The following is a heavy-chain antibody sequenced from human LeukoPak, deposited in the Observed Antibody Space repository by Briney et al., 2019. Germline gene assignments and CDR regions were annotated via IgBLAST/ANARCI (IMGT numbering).Heavy chain of an antibody. CDR1: GGTFISYA. CDR3: ARDGYYDFWSGYPPQDHYYYMDV. J-gene: IGHJ6*03. Sequence: SVKVSCKASGGTFISYAISWVRQAPGQGLEWMGRTIPIFGTANYAQKFQGRVTITTDESTSTAYMELSSLRSEDTAVYYCARDGYYDFWSGYPPQDHYYYMDVWGKGTTVTVSS. V-gene: IGHV1-69*05. D-gene: IGHD3-3*01. CDR2: TIPIFGTA.